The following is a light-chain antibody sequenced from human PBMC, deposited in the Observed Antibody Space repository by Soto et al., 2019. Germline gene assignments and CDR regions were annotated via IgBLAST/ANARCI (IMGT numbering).Light chain of an antibody. V-gene: IGKV3-20*01. J-gene: IGKJ1*01. CDR3: QQYGSSPQWT. Sequence: VLTQSRGTLSLSPGERATLSCRASQSVSSSYLAWYQQKPGQAPRLLIYGASSRATGIPDRFSGSGSGTDFTLTISRLEPEAFAVYYCQQYGSSPQWTFGQGTKVEIK. CDR1: QSVSSSY. CDR2: GAS.